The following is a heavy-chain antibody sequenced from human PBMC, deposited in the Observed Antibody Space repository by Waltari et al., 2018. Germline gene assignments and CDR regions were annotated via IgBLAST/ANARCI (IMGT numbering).Heavy chain of an antibody. CDR3: ARGSGYFFDY. J-gene: IGHJ4*02. V-gene: IGHV3-23*01. Sequence: EVQLLESGGGLVQPGGSLRLSCAASAFTFSSYAMRWVRQAPGKGLEWVATVGSGGSTYYADAVEGRFTISKDRPQNTLYLQMGSLRAEDTGVYCARGSGYFFDYWGQGTLVTVSS. CDR2: VGSGGST. D-gene: IGHD1-1*01. CDR1: AFTFSSYA.